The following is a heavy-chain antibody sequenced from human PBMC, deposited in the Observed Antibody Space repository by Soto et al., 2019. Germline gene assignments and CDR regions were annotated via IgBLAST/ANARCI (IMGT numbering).Heavy chain of an antibody. D-gene: IGHD3-22*01. CDR1: GFTFSSYW. J-gene: IGHJ3*02. CDR2: IKQDGSEK. V-gene: IGHV3-7*03. CDR3: ARDAPITMIVVVNDAFDI. Sequence: PGGSLRLSCAASGFTFSSYWMSWVRQAPGKGLEWVANIKQDGSEKYYVDSVKGRFTISRDNAKNSLYLQMNSLRAEDTAVYYCARDAPITMIVVVNDAFDIWGQGTMVTVSS.